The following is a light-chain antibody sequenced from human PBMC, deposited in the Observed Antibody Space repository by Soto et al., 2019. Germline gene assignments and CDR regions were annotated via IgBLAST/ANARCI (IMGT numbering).Light chain of an antibody. CDR3: QSYDSSLSGWV. Sequence: QSVLTQPPPVSGAPGQRVTISCTGSSSNIGAGYDVHWYQQLPGTAPKLLIYGNGNRPSGVPDRFSGSKSGTSASLAITGLQAEDETDYYCQSYDSSLSGWVFGGGTKLTVL. CDR2: GNG. CDR1: SSNIGAGYD. J-gene: IGLJ3*02. V-gene: IGLV1-40*01.